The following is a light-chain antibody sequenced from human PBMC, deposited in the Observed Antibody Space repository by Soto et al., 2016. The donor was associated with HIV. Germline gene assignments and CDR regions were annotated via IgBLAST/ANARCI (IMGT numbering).Light chain of an antibody. CDR3: QVWDSSTNHVV. V-gene: IGLV3-21*03. Sequence: SYELTQSPSVSVAPGKTARIACGGNNIGSKSVHWYQQKPDQAPVLVVYDDSDRPSGIPERFSGSNSGNSATLTISRVEAGDEADYFCQVWDSSTNHVVFGGGTKLTVL. CDR2: DDS. CDR1: NIGSKS. J-gene: IGLJ2*01.